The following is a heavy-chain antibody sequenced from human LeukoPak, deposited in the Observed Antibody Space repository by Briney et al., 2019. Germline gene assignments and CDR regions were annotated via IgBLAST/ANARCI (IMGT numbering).Heavy chain of an antibody. Sequence: SQTLSLTCAISGDSVSSNSAAWNWIRQSPSRGLEWLGRTYYRSKWYNDYAVSVKSRITINPDTSKKQFSLQLNSVTPEDTAVYYCARGRYSGYDWGFDYFDYWGQGTLVTVSS. CDR2: TYYRSKWYN. CDR1: GDSVSSNSAA. D-gene: IGHD5-12*01. J-gene: IGHJ4*02. CDR3: ARGRYSGYDWGFDYFDY. V-gene: IGHV6-1*01.